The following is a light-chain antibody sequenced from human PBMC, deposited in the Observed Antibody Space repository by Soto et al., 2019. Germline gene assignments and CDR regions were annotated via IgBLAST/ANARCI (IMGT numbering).Light chain of an antibody. CDR1: TSDVGGYDY. Sequence: QSVLTQPASVSGSPGQSITISCTGTTSDVGGYDYVSWYQHHPGKAPKLVIYEVGIRPSGVSSRFSGSKSRNTASLTITGLQAEVEADYYFSSYSSSNTMVFGGGTKLTVL. CDR2: EVG. J-gene: IGLJ2*01. CDR3: SSYSSSNTMV. V-gene: IGLV2-14*01.